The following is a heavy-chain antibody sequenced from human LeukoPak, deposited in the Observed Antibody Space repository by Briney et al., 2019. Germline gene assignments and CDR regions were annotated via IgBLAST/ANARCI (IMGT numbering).Heavy chain of an antibody. V-gene: IGHV1-2*02. J-gene: IGHJ6*03. CDR3: ARVGGDYGDYVTNWGISYYYYYMDV. Sequence: ASVKVSCKASGYTFTGYYMHWVRQAPGQGLEWVGCINPNSGGTNYAQTFQGGVTMTRDTSISTAYMELSRLRSDDTAVYYCARVGGDYGDYVTNWGISYYYYYMDVWGKGTTVTVSS. D-gene: IGHD4-17*01. CDR1: GYTFTGYY. CDR2: INPNSGGT.